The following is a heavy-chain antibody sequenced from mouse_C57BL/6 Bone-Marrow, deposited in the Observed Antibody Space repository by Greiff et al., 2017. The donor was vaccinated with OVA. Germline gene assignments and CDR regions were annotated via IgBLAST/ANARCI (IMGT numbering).Heavy chain of an antibody. V-gene: IGHV1-78*01. J-gene: IGHJ2*01. CDR2: IYPRDGST. CDR3: ASPVITTVVADDY. D-gene: IGHD1-1*01. Sequence: QVQLQQSDAALVKPGASVKISFTVSVYTFTDHTIHWMKQRPEQGLAWIGYIYPRDGSTKYNEKFKGKATLTADKSSSTAYMQLNSLTSEDSAVYFCASPVITTVVADDYWGQGTTLTVSS. CDR1: VYTFTDHT.